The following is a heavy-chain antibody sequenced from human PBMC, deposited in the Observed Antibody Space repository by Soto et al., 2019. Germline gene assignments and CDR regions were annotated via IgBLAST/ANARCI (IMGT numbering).Heavy chain of an antibody. V-gene: IGHV3-23*01. CDR2: ISGSGGST. D-gene: IGHD2-2*03. Sequence: EVQLLESGGGLVQPGGSLRLSCAASGFTFSSYAMSWVRQAPGKGLEWFSAISGSGGSTFYADSMKGHFAISRDNSKNTLYLQLTNLTAADTAVHDCASGRSYMDIVTVPAARTSPDYWGQGTLVTVSS. CDR3: ASGRSYMDIVTVPAARTSPDY. J-gene: IGHJ4*02. CDR1: GFTFSSYA.